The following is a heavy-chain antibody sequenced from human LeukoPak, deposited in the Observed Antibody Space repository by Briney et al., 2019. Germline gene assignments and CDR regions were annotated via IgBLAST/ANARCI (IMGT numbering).Heavy chain of an antibody. CDR3: AKDRLGSSRNWFDP. Sequence: GGSLRLSCAASGFTFSSYGMHWVRQAPGKGLEWVAVISYDGSNKYYADSVKGRFTISRDTSKNTLYLQMNSLRAEDTAVCHCAKDRLGSSRNWFDPWGQGTLVTVSS. CDR2: ISYDGSNK. D-gene: IGHD6-13*01. CDR1: GFTFSSYG. V-gene: IGHV3-30*18. J-gene: IGHJ5*02.